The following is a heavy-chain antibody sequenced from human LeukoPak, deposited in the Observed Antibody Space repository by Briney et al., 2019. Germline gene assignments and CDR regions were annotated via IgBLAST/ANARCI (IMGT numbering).Heavy chain of an antibody. D-gene: IGHD2-2*02. J-gene: IGHJ4*02. V-gene: IGHV3-20*04. CDR2: INWNGGST. Sequence: TGGSLRLSCAASGFSFDDYGMSWVRQVPGKGLEWVSSINWNGGSTGYADSVKGRFTISRDNSKNTLYLQMNSLRAEDTAVYYCAKGGLGIGYCTSTSCYTGFDYWGQGTLVTVSS. CDR3: AKGGLGIGYCTSTSCYTGFDY. CDR1: GFSFDDYG.